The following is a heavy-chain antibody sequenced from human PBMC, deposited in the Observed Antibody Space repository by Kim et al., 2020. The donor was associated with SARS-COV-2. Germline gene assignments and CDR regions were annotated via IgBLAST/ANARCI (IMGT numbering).Heavy chain of an antibody. V-gene: IGHV4-59*01. CDR2: IYYSGST. D-gene: IGHD6-19*01. CDR1: GGSISSYY. J-gene: IGHJ4*02. Sequence: SETLSLTCTVSGGSISSYYWSWIRQPPGKGLEWIGYIYYSGSTNYNPSFKSRVTISVDTSKNQFSLKLSSVTAADTAAYYCAGGGGPVAGSFDYWGQGTLVTVSS. CDR3: AGGGGPVAGSFDY.